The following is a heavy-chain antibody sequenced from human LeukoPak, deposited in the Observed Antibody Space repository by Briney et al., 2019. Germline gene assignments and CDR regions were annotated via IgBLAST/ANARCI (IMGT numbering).Heavy chain of an antibody. V-gene: IGHV4-4*07. CDR1: GGSISSYY. D-gene: IGHD6-19*01. CDR2: IYTSGST. J-gene: IGHJ3*02. Sequence: SETLSLTCTVSGGSISSYYWSWIRQPAGKGLEWFGRIYTSGSTNYNPSLKSRVTISVDKSKNQFSLKLSSVTAADTAVYYCAREFQQWLVYGAFDIWGRGTMVTVSS. CDR3: AREFQQWLVYGAFDI.